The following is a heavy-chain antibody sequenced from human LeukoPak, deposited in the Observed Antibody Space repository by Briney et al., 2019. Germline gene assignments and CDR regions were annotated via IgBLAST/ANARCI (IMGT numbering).Heavy chain of an antibody. CDR1: GFTFSSYG. Sequence: GRSLRLSCAASGFTFSSYGMHWVRQAPGKGLEWVAVISYDGSNKYYADSVKGRSTISRDNSKNTLYLQMNSLRAEDTAVYYCAKDSLITMVRGVVVNYYGMDVWGKGTTVTVSS. CDR2: ISYDGSNK. J-gene: IGHJ6*04. D-gene: IGHD3-10*01. CDR3: AKDSLITMVRGVVVNYYGMDV. V-gene: IGHV3-30*18.